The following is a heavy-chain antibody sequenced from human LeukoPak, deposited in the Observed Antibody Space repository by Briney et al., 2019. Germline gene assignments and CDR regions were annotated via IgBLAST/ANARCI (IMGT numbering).Heavy chain of an antibody. J-gene: IGHJ4*02. D-gene: IGHD6-19*01. CDR2: ISYDGSNK. V-gene: IGHV3-30-3*01. Sequence: GGSLRLSCAASGFTFSSYAMHWVRQAPGKGLEWVAVISYDGSNKYYADSVKGRFTISRDNSKNTLYLQMNSLRAEDTAVYYCARGPNPYFIAVAGRRFDYWGQGTLVTVSS. CDR1: GFTFSSYA. CDR3: ARGPNPYFIAVAGRRFDY.